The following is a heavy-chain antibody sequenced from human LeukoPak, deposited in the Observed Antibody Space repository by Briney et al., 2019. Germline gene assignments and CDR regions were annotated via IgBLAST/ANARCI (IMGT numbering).Heavy chain of an antibody. V-gene: IGHV3-48*03. D-gene: IGHD2-2*01. CDR3: ARDFCSSSSCYETFDY. CDR2: ISSGESTI. Sequence: GGSLRLSCAASGFTFRNYEMNWVRQAPGKGLEWVSYISSGESTIYYADSVKGRFTISRDNARNTLYLQMSSLRAEDTAVYYCARDFCSSSSCYETFDYWGQGTLVTVSS. CDR1: GFTFRNYE. J-gene: IGHJ4*02.